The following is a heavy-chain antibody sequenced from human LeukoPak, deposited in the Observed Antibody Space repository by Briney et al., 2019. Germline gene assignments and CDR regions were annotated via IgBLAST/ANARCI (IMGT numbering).Heavy chain of an antibody. J-gene: IGHJ4*02. CDR2: IRSKAYGGTT. CDR1: GFTFGDYA. Sequence: GGSLRLSCTSSGFTFGDYAMSWFRQAPGKGLEWVAFIRSKAYGGTTEYAASVKGRFTISRDDSKSIAYLQMNSLKTEDTAVYYCTKYSGRIDYWGQGTLVTVSS. V-gene: IGHV3-49*03. D-gene: IGHD5-18*01. CDR3: TKYSGRIDY.